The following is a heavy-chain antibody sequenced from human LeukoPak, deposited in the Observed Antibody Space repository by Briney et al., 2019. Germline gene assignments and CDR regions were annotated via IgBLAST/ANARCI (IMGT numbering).Heavy chain of an antibody. Sequence: GGPLSLSCAASGFTYSVYRVICVRQAAGGGLVCLANIKQEESEIHHLDSVSGQFIISRDHDTNPLYPEINSLRGQDTAVFYCARGSGSSTYRSDDYWGQGALVTVSS. D-gene: IGHD2-15*01. J-gene: IGHJ4*02. CDR3: ARGSGSSTYRSDDY. CDR1: GFTYSVYR. CDR2: IKQEESEI. V-gene: IGHV3-7*02.